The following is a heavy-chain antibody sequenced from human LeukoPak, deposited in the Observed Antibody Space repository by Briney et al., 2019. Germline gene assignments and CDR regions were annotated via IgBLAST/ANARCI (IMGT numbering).Heavy chain of an antibody. J-gene: IGHJ4*02. Sequence: ASVTVSCKASGYTFTGYYMHWVRQAPGQGLEWMGWINPNSGGTNYAQKFQGRVTMTRDTSISTAYMELSRLRSDDTAVYYCAREGAGYSGSELFDYWGQGTLVTVSS. CDR2: INPNSGGT. V-gene: IGHV1-2*02. CDR3: AREGAGYSGSELFDY. CDR1: GYTFTGYY. D-gene: IGHD5-12*01.